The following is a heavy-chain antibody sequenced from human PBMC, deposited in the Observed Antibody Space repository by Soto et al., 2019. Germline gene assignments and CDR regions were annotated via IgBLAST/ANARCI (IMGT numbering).Heavy chain of an antibody. V-gene: IGHV1-69*12. CDR2: IMPVFRTP. J-gene: IGHJ6*02. CDR3: ARDNDRPQLGGNYYYILDV. D-gene: IGHD2-8*01. CDR1: GGTFRTAA. Sequence: QVQLEQSGAEVKKPGSSVKVSCKASGGTFRTAAISWVRQAPGQGLEWMGGIMPVFRTPDYAQKFQGRVTITADESTNTAYMELSGLRSDDTAVYYCARDNDRPQLGGNYYYILDVWGQVTTITVSS.